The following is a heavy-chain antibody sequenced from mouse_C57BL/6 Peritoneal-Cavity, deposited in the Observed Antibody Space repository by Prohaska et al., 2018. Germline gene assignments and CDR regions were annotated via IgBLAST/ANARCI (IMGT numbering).Heavy chain of an antibody. V-gene: IGHV5-4*01. CDR1: GFTFSSYA. CDR3: ARDPDYGSSYYWYFDV. CDR2: ISDGGSYT. J-gene: IGHJ1*03. D-gene: IGHD1-1*01. Sequence: EVQLVESGGGLVKPGGSLKLSCAASGFTFSSYAMSWVRQTPDKRLEWVATISDGGSYTYYPDNVKGRFTISRDNAKNNLYLQMSHLKSEDTAMYYCARDPDYGSSYYWYFDVWGTGTTVTVSS.